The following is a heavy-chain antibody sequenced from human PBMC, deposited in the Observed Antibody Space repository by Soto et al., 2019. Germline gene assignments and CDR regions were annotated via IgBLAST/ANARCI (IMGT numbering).Heavy chain of an antibody. Sequence: ASVKVSCKASGYTFTSYAIHWVRQAPGQRLEWMGWMNAGNGNTQYSQKFQGRGTITRDTSASTAYMELSSLRSEDTAVYYCARTSSSSSFWFDHWGQGTLLTLSS. J-gene: IGHJ5*02. D-gene: IGHD6-13*01. V-gene: IGHV1-3*01. CDR3: ARTSSSSSFWFDH. CDR2: MNAGNGNT. CDR1: GYTFTSYA.